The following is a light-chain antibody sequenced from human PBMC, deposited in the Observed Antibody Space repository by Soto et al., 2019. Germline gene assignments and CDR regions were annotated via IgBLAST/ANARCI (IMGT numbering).Light chain of an antibody. Sequence: EIQMTQSPSTLSASVGDRVTITCRASQSISSWLAWYQQKPGKAPKLLIYKASSLESGVPSRFSGSGSGTEFTLTISSRQPDDFATYYCQQYNSYLYTFGQGTKLEIK. V-gene: IGKV1-5*03. J-gene: IGKJ2*01. CDR3: QQYNSYLYT. CDR2: KAS. CDR1: QSISSW.